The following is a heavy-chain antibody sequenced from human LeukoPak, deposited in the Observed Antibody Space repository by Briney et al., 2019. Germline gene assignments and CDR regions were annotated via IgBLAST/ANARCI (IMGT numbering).Heavy chain of an antibody. CDR3: ATYFYGGDSGSYYFDY. Sequence: SETLSLTCAVSGGSITSSHWWSWARPPPGKGLEWIGEIYHSGTTNYNPSLKSRVTMSVDKSKNQLSLKLSSVTAADTAVYYCATYFYGGDSGSYYFDYWGQGTLVTVSS. J-gene: IGHJ4*02. D-gene: IGHD4-23*01. V-gene: IGHV4-4*02. CDR2: IYHSGTT. CDR1: GGSITSSHW.